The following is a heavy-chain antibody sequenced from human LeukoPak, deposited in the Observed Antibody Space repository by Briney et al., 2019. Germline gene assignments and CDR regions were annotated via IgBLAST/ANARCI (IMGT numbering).Heavy chain of an antibody. CDR3: AKDLGTYDSSGYSPDY. D-gene: IGHD3-22*01. CDR1: GFTFSSYA. V-gene: IGHV3-23*01. J-gene: IGHJ4*02. CDR2: ISGSGGST. Sequence: PGGSLRLSCAASGFTFSSYAMSWVRQAPGKGLEWVSAISGSGGSTYYADSVKGRFTISRDNSKNTLYLQMNSLRAEDTAVYYCAKDLGTYDSSGYSPDYWGQGTLVTVSS.